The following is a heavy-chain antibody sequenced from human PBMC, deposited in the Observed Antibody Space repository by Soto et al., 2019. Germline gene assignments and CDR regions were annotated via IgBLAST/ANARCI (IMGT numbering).Heavy chain of an antibody. CDR3: AKDQSSYDFWSGYYGYFDY. J-gene: IGHJ4*02. D-gene: IGHD3-3*01. Sequence: GGSLRLSCVVSGFTFSNYGMHWVRQAPGKGLEWVSGISASSGSTYYADSVKGRFTISRDNSKNTLYLQLNSLRAEDTAVYYCAKDQSSYDFWSGYYGYFDYWGQGTLVTVSS. V-gene: IGHV3-23*01. CDR1: GFTFSNYG. CDR2: ISASSGST.